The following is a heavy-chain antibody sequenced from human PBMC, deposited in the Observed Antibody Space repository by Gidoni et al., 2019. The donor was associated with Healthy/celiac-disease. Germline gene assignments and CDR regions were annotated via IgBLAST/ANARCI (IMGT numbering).Heavy chain of an antibody. D-gene: IGHD1-26*01. CDR2: IWYDGSNK. Sequence: QVQLVESGGGVVQPGRSLRLSCAASGFTFSSYGMHWVRQAPGKGLEWVAVIWYDGSNKYYADSVKGRFTISRDNSKNTLYLQMNSLRAEDTAVYYCARDKWELRTLDYWGQGTLVTVSS. CDR1: GFTFSSYG. V-gene: IGHV3-33*01. J-gene: IGHJ4*02. CDR3: ARDKWELRTLDY.